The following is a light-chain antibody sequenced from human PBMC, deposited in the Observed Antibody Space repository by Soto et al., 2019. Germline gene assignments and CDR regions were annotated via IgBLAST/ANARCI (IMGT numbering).Light chain of an antibody. CDR3: QLYRNSLYT. CDR1: QSVSSSY. Sequence: EVVLTQSPGTLSLSRGERATLSCRASQSVSSSYLAWYQQKPGQAPRLLIYETSTRATGIPDRFSGSGSEADFTLTISRLEPEDFAVYYCQLYRNSLYTFGQGTNREIK. J-gene: IGKJ2*01. CDR2: ETS. V-gene: IGKV3-20*01.